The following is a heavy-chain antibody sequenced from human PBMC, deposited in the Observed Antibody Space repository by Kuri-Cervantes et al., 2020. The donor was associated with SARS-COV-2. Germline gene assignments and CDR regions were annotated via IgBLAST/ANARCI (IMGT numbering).Heavy chain of an antibody. D-gene: IGHD2-15*01. CDR3: TTSYCSGGSCSYNSYYYGMDV. CDR1: GFTFSNAW. V-gene: IGHV3-15*07. Sequence: GEALKISCAASGFTFSNAWMNWVRQAPGKGLEWVGRIKSKTDGGTTDYAAPVKGRFTISRDDSKNTLYLQMNSLKTEDTAVYYCTTSYCSGGSCSYNSYYYGMDVWAKGPRSPSP. CDR2: IKSKTDGGTT. J-gene: IGHJ6*02.